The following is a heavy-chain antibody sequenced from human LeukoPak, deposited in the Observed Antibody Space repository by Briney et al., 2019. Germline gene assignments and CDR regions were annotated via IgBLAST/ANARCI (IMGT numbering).Heavy chain of an antibody. CDR2: VKQDGSES. CDR3: ARVKLYTYAHGTDY. Sequence: PGGSLRLSCAASGFSVSTYWMSWVRQAPWTGLEWVANVKQDGSESYYVESVKDRFTISRDNAKNSLYLQMSGLRAEDTAVYYCARVKLYTYAHGTDYWGQGTLVTVSS. J-gene: IGHJ4*02. D-gene: IGHD5-18*01. V-gene: IGHV3-7*04. CDR1: GFSVSTYW.